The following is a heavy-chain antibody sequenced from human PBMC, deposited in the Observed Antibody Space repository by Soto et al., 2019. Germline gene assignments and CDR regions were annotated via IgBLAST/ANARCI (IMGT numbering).Heavy chain of an antibody. CDR1: GGNFINYW. CDR3: ARHDLKWFGELKAEPLDP. D-gene: IGHD3-10*01. CDR2: IYPGDSDT. V-gene: IGHV5-51*01. J-gene: IGHJ5*02. Sequence: YKGVGGNFINYWSGWISKMTGKGLEWMGIIYPGDSDTRYSPSFQGQVTISADKSISTAYLQWSSLKASDTAMYYCARHDLKWFGELKAEPLDPWVQGTLVIVSS.